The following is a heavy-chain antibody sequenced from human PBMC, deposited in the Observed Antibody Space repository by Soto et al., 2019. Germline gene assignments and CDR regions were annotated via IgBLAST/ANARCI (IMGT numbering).Heavy chain of an antibody. CDR2: IWYDGSNK. CDR3: AREGYGDYVQFDY. J-gene: IGHJ4*02. Sequence: GGSLRLSCAASGFTFSSYGMHWVRQAPGKGLEWVAVIWYDGSNKYYADSVKGRFTISRDNSKNTLYLQMNSLRAEDTAVYYCAREGYGDYVQFDYWGQGTLVTVSS. V-gene: IGHV3-33*01. D-gene: IGHD4-17*01. CDR1: GFTFSSYG.